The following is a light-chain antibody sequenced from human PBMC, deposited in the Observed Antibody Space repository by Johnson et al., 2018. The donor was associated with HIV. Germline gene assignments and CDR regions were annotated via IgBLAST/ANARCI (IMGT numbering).Light chain of an antibody. Sequence: QSVLTQPPSVSAAPGQKVTISCSGSSSNIENNYVSCYQQLPGTAPKLLIYDNNKRPSGIPDRFSGSKSGTSATLGITGLQTGDEADYYCGTWDSSLSTYVFGTGTKVTVL. CDR3: GTWDSSLSTYV. CDR1: SSNIENNY. J-gene: IGLJ1*01. CDR2: DNN. V-gene: IGLV1-51*01.